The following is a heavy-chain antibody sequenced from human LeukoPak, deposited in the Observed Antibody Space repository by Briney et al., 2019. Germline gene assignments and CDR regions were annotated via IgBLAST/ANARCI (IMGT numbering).Heavy chain of an antibody. Sequence: VASVKVSCKASGHTFTSHGISWVRQAPGLGLEWMGWISGYNGNTDYAQKVQGRVTMTTDTSTSTAYMELRSLRSDDTAVYYCARVTWDTRGFYPNRHFDSWGQGTLVTVSS. J-gene: IGHJ4*02. CDR3: ARVTWDTRGFYPNRHFDS. CDR2: ISGYNGNT. CDR1: GHTFTSHG. V-gene: IGHV1-18*01. D-gene: IGHD1-26*01.